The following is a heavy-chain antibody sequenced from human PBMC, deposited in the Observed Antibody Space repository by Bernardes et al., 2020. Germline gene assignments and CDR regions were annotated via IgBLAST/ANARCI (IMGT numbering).Heavy chain of an antibody. Sequence: GESLKISCKGSGYSFTSYWIGWVRQMPGQGLEWMGIIYPGDSDTRYSPSFQGQVTISADKSISTAYLQWSSLKASDNAMYYCARHGNDYGDYPYFQHWGQGTMVTVYS. CDR1: GYSFTSYW. J-gene: IGHJ1*01. D-gene: IGHD4-17*01. CDR2: IYPGDSDT. V-gene: IGHV5-51*01. CDR3: ARHGNDYGDYPYFQH.